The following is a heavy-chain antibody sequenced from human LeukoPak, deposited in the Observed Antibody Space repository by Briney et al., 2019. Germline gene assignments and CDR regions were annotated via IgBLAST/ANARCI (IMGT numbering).Heavy chain of an antibody. CDR3: GREARFRTDTVVGHATSKFDY. Sequence: ASVQVSCTASGYTFTGYYMHWVGQATRQGLEWMGWINPNSGGTNYAQKFQGRVTITRDTSISTAYMELSRLKSDVTAVYYFGREARFRTDTVVGHATSKFDYWGQGTLVTVSS. V-gene: IGHV1-2*02. D-gene: IGHD2-2*01. J-gene: IGHJ4*02. CDR2: INPNSGGT. CDR1: GYTFTGYY.